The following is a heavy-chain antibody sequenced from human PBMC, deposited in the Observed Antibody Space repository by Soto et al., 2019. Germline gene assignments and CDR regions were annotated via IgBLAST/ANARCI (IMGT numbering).Heavy chain of an antibody. J-gene: IGHJ6*02. CDR2: IHPSESI. V-gene: IGHV4-30-4*08. CDR3: AREDDGGNTLDV. Sequence: QVQLQQSGPGLVKPSQTLSLTCTVSGGSISRDYYHWTWIRQSPERGLEWFGYIHPSESILYNLYLKNRVTISVDTSKNQFSLHLSSVTAADTAVYFCAREDDGGNTLDVWGQGTTVTVSS. CDR1: GGSISRDYYH. D-gene: IGHD1-1*01.